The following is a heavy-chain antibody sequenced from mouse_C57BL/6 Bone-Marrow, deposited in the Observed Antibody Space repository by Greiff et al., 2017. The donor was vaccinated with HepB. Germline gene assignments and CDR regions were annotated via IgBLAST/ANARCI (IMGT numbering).Heavy chain of an antibody. CDR3: TTTTTVVSWFAY. CDR2: IDPETGDN. CDR1: GFNIKDDY. J-gene: IGHJ3*01. V-gene: IGHV14-4*01. Sequence: EVQLQQSGAELVRPGASVKLSCTASGFNIKDDYMHWVKQRPEQGLEWIGLIDPETGDNEYASKLPGKATITADTPSNTAYLQLSSLTSEDTAVYYCTTTTTVVSWFAYWGQVTLVTVSA. D-gene: IGHD1-1*01.